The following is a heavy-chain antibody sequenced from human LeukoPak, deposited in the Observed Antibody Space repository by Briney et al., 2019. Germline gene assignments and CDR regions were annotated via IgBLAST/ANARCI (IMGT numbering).Heavy chain of an antibody. J-gene: IGHJ6*02. Sequence: SETLSLTCTVSGGSISSYYWSWIRQPPGKGLEWIGYLYYSGSTNYNPSLKSRVTISVDTSKNQFSLKLSSVTAADTAVYYCARVGGTNYYYYGMDVWGQGTTVTVSS. CDR1: GGSISSYY. V-gene: IGHV4-59*01. D-gene: IGHD1-1*01. CDR3: ARVGGTNYYYYGMDV. CDR2: LYYSGST.